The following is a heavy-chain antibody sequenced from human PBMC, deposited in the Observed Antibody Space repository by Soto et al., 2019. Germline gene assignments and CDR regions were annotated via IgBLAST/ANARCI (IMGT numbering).Heavy chain of an antibody. CDR2: IYYSGNT. CDR1: VGSISSGSFY. V-gene: IGHV4-39*01. CDR3: ARRVLLWFGEFEAPDAFDI. Sequence: SETLSLTCTVSVGSISSGSFYWGWIRQPPGKGLEWIGYIYYSGNTNYNPSLKSRVTISVDTSKNQFSLKLSSVTAADTAVYYCARRVLLWFGEFEAPDAFDIWGQGTMVTVSS. D-gene: IGHD3-10*01. J-gene: IGHJ3*02.